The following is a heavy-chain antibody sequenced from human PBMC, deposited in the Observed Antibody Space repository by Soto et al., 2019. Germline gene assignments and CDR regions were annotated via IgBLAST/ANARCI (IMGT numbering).Heavy chain of an antibody. CDR3: ATLKQAPTAIDY. V-gene: IGHV1-2*06. CDR2: INPKTGDT. Sequence: ASVKVSCKASGYTFTAYYMYWVRQAPGQWLEWVGRINPKTGDTNYAPEVQRRVTMTRDTSLSTAYIEMSSLGSDHTPSYYCATLKQAPTAIDYWGQGTLVTAPQ. J-gene: IGHJ4*02. D-gene: IGHD1-26*01. CDR1: GYTFTAYY.